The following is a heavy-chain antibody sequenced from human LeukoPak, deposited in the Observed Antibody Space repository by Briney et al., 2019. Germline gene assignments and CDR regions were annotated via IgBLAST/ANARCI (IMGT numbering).Heavy chain of an antibody. Sequence: GGSLRLSCAVSGFTFSSYSMNWVRQAPGKGLEWVSFISSSGTYIYYADSVKGRFTISRDNRKKSLYLQMNSLRTEDTALYYCAKDRGTIFNVLNYHFDSWGQGTLVTVSS. D-gene: IGHD3-3*01. V-gene: IGHV3-21*04. CDR2: ISSSGTYI. J-gene: IGHJ4*02. CDR1: GFTFSSYS. CDR3: AKDRGTIFNVLNYHFDS.